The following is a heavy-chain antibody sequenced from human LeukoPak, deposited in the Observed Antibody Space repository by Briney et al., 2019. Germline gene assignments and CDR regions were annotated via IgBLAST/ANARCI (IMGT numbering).Heavy chain of an antibody. CDR3: ARDRNYDFWSGYTNWFDL. Sequence: SQTLSLTCTVSGGSISSGSYYWSWIRQPAGKGLEWIGRIYTSGSTNYNPSLKSRVTISVDTSKNQFSLKLSSVTAADTAVYYCARDRNYDFWSGYTNWFDLWGQGTLVTASS. V-gene: IGHV4-61*02. CDR1: GGSISSGSYY. CDR2: IYTSGST. D-gene: IGHD3-3*01. J-gene: IGHJ5*02.